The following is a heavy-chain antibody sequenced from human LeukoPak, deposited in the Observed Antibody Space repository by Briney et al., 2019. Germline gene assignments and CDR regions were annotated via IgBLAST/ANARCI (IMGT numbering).Heavy chain of an antibody. CDR2: ISSNGGST. CDR1: GFTFSSYA. Sequence: PGGSLRLSCAASGFTFSSYAMHWVRQAPGKGLEYVSAISSNGGSTYYANSVKGRFTISRDNSKNTLYLQMGSLRAEDMAVYYCARMVRGYSGYDTYYFDYWGQGTLVTASS. D-gene: IGHD5-12*01. V-gene: IGHV3-64*01. CDR3: ARMVRGYSGYDTYYFDY. J-gene: IGHJ4*02.